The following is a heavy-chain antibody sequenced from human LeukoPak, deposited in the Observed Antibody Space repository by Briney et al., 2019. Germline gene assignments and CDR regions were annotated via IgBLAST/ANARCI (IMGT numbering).Heavy chain of an antibody. V-gene: IGHV4-61*02. CDR3: ARDAPTYSGSYGRVY. J-gene: IGHJ4*02. CDR1: GGSISSGSYY. D-gene: IGHD1-26*01. CDR2: IYTSGST. Sequence: SQTLSLTCTVSGGSISSGSYYWRWIRQPAGKGLEWLGRIYTSGSTNYNPSLKSRVTISVDTSKNQFSLKLSSVTAADTAVYYCARDAPTYSGSYGRVYWGQGTLVTVSS.